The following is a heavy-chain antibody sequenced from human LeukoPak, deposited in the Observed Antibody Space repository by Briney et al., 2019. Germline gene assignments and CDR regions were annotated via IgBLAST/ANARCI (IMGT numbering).Heavy chain of an antibody. J-gene: IGHJ4*02. V-gene: IGHV3-33*08. CDR1: GFTFSSYA. Sequence: GSLSLSCAASGFTFSSYAMSWVRQAPGKGLEWVALIWYDGSNKYYADSVKGRFTISRDNFKNTLYLQLNSLRAEDTAVYYCGRLSGSYFDFWGQGTLVTVSS. CDR3: GRLSGSYFDF. CDR2: IWYDGSNK. D-gene: IGHD1-26*01.